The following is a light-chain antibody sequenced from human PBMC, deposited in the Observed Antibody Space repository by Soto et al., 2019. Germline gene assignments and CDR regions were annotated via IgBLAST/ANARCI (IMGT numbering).Light chain of an antibody. CDR3: QQYKDWPPLT. CDR1: QSVSVY. CDR2: AAS. J-gene: IGKJ4*01. V-gene: IGKV3-15*01. Sequence: EIILTQSPGTLSVSPGETVTLVCRASQSVSVYLAWYQQKSGQPPRLLIHAASDRATGVPARFSGSGSGTEFSLTISSLQSEDSGTYYCQQYKDWPPLTFGGGTRVDIK.